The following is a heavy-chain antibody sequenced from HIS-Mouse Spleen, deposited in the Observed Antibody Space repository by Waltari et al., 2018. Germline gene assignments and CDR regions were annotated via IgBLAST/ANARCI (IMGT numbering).Heavy chain of an antibody. CDR2: IFYSGGT. J-gene: IGHJ2*01. CDR1: GGSISSSSYY. Sequence: QLQLQESGPGLVKPSQTLSLTCTFSGGSISSSSYYWGWIRQPPGKGLEWIGSIFYSGGTYYNPSPKGRVTMSVDTSKNQFSLKLSSVTAADTAVYYCAREIPYSSSWYDWYFDLWGRGTLVTVSS. CDR3: AREIPYSSSWYDWYFDL. D-gene: IGHD6-13*01. V-gene: IGHV4-39*07.